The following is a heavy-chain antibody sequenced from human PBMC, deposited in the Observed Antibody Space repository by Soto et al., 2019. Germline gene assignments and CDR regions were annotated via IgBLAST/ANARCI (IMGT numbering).Heavy chain of an antibody. CDR2: IIPIFGTA. CDR3: ARTAHITMIEVVFDY. CDR1: GGTFSSYA. V-gene: IGHV1-69*01. D-gene: IGHD3-22*01. J-gene: IGHJ4*02. Sequence: QVQLVQSGAEVKKPGSSVKVSCKASGGTFSSYAISWVRQAPGQGLEWMGGIIPIFGTANYAQKFQGRVTITADESTSPAYMELSSLRSEDTAVYYCARTAHITMIEVVFDYWGQGTLVTVSS.